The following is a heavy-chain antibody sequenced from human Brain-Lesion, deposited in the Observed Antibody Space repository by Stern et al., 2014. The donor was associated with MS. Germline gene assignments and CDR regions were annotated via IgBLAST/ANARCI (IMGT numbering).Heavy chain of an antibody. CDR2: IYYSGNT. CDR1: GGSVSSTSYA. Sequence: QVQLVQSGPGLVKPSETLSLTCTVAGGSVSSTSYAWAWIRQPPGKGLEWIGTIYYSGNTYYSPSLKSRLTISLDTSTHQFSLQLRSETAADTAVYYCAGEEDIRYCSGGSCTGNWFDPWGQGTLVTVSS. D-gene: IGHD2-15*01. CDR3: AGEEDIRYCSGGSCTGNWFDP. V-gene: IGHV4-39*01. J-gene: IGHJ5*02.